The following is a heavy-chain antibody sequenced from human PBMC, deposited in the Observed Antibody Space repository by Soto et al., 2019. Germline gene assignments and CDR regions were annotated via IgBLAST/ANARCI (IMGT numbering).Heavy chain of an antibody. CDR2: ISYDGSNK. V-gene: IGHV3-30*18. CDR1: GFTFSSYG. J-gene: IGHJ4*02. D-gene: IGHD3-3*01. Sequence: GESLKISCAASGFTFSSYGMHWVRQAPGKGLEWVAVISYDGSNKYYADSVKGRFTISRDNSKNTLYLQMNSLRAEDTAVYYCAKDGVDFWSGYYLVNWGQGTLVTVSS. CDR3: AKDGVDFWSGYYLVN.